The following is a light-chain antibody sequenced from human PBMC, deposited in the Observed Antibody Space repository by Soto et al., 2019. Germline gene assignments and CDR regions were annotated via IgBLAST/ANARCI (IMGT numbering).Light chain of an antibody. CDR2: GAS. Sequence: ENVLTQSPGTLSLSPGERATLSCRASQFVSSKYLAWYQQKRGQGPRLLIYGASNRATGIPDRFSGSGSGTDFTLTVSRLEPEDCAVYYCYQYGSLPRTFGQGTRVEI. V-gene: IGKV3-20*01. CDR1: QFVSSKY. CDR3: YQYGSLPRT. J-gene: IGKJ1*01.